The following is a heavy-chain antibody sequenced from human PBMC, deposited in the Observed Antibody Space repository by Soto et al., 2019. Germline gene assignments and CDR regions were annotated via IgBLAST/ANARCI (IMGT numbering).Heavy chain of an antibody. CDR2: IKQDGSDK. J-gene: IGHJ5*02. V-gene: IGHV3-7*01. CDR1: GFTFGTSW. CDR3: ARDSRIVATPAMGSVGFDP. Sequence: GGSLRLSCAGSGFTFGTSWMTWVRQAPGKGLEWVANIKQDGSDKNYVNSVKGRFTISRDNAQNSLFLQMNSLRAEDTAVYYCARDSRIVATPAMGSVGFDPWGQGTQVTVSS. D-gene: IGHD2-2*01.